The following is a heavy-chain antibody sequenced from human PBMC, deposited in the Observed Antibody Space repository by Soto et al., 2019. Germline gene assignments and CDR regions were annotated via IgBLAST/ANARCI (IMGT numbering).Heavy chain of an antibody. D-gene: IGHD6-19*01. CDR3: ARASPIAVADHFDY. J-gene: IGHJ4*02. CDR2: ISSSGSTI. Sequence: GSLRLSCAASGFTFSDYYMSWIRQAPGRGLEWVSYISSSGSTIYYADSVKGRFTISRDNAKNSLYLQMNSLRADDTAVYYCARASPIAVADHFDYWGPGTLVTVSP. V-gene: IGHV3-11*01. CDR1: GFTFSDYY.